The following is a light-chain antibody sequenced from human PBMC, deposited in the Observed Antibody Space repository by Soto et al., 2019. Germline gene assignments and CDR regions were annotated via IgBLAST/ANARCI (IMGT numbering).Light chain of an antibody. Sequence: DIVMTQSPLSLPVTPGEPASISCRSSQSLLHSHGYNYVDGYVQKPGQSPQLLIYVGSNRSSGVPDRFSGSGSRTEFTRKISRVEAVDVGVYYCMQALQTPLTFGQGTKVEIK. V-gene: IGKV2-28*01. J-gene: IGKJ1*01. CDR2: VGS. CDR1: QSLLHSHGYNY. CDR3: MQALQTPLT.